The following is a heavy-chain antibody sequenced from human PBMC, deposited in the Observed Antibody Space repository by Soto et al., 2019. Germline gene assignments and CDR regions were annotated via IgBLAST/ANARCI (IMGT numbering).Heavy chain of an antibody. J-gene: IGHJ3*02. Sequence: EVQLVESGGGLVQPGGSLRLSCAASGITVSSNYMSWVRQAPGKGLEWVSVINSGGSTYYAGSVKGRFTISRDNSQNTLYLQMNSLRAEDTAVYYCARELRLGTYYSFAFDIWGQGTMVTVSS. CDR2: INSGGST. CDR1: GITVSSNY. V-gene: IGHV3-66*01. D-gene: IGHD3-22*01. CDR3: ARELRLGTYYSFAFDI.